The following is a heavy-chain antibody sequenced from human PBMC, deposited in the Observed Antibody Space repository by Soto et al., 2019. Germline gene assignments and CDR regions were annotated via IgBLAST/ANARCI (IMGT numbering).Heavy chain of an antibody. CDR1: GFPFDDNA. CDR3: VRSKGGYSYGTPFDY. CDR2: ISWNSGNI. V-gene: IGHV3-9*01. Sequence: EVQLEEFGGALVQPGRSLRLSCAASGFPFDDNARYWVRQVLGRGWGWFSGISWNSGNIGYADSVKGRFTTSRDNAENSLYLQMNSLRPEDTALYYCVRSKGGYSYGTPFDYWGQGTLVTVSS. J-gene: IGHJ4*02. D-gene: IGHD5-18*01.